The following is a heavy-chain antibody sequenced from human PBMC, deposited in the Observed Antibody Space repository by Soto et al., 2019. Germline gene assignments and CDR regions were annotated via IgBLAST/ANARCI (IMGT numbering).Heavy chain of an antibody. D-gene: IGHD2-21*01. CDR1: GGSVSSGSYY. CDR3: ARDIVVSRYYYGMDV. CDR2: IYYSGST. V-gene: IGHV4-61*01. Sequence: SETLSLTCTVSGGSVSSGSYYWSWIRQPPGKGLEWIGYIYYSGSTNYNPSLKSRVTISVDTSKNQFSLKLSSVTAADTAVYYCARDIVVSRYYYGMDVWGQGTTVS. J-gene: IGHJ6*02.